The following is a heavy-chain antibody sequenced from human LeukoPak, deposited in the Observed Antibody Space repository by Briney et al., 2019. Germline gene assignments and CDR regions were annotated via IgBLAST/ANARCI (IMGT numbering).Heavy chain of an antibody. CDR3: ARGIGFSSGWTSTDY. Sequence: SETLSLTCAVYGGSLSGNYWSWIRQPPGKGLEWIGEINRSGSTKYNPSLKSRVTISVDTSKNQFSLKLSSVSAADTAVYYCARGIGFSSGWTSTDYWGQGTLVTVSS. CDR1: GGSLSGNY. V-gene: IGHV4-34*01. J-gene: IGHJ4*02. D-gene: IGHD6-19*01. CDR2: INRSGST.